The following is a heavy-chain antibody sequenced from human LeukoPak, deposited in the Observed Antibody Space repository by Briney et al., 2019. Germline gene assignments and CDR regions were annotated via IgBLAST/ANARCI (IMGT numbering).Heavy chain of an antibody. J-gene: IGHJ6*02. V-gene: IGHV3-33*01. Sequence: PGGSLRLSCAASGFTFSSYGMHWVRQAPGKGLEWVAVIWYDGSNKYYADSVKGRFTISRDNSKNTLYLQMNSLRAEDTAVYYRARVGTEIEGYYYYYGMDVWGQGTTVTVSS. CDR3: ARVGTEIEGYYYYYGMDV. D-gene: IGHD1-7*01. CDR1: GFTFSSYG. CDR2: IWYDGSNK.